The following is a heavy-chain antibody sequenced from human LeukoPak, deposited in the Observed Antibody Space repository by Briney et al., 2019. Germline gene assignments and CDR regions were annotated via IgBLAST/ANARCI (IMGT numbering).Heavy chain of an antibody. D-gene: IGHD4-23*01. CDR2: IYYSGST. Sequence: SETLSLTCTVSGGSISSYYWSWIRQPPGKGLEWIGSIYYSGSTYYNPSLKSRVTISVDTSKNQFSLKLSSVTAADTAVYYCARQGKDYYMDVWGKGTTVTISS. CDR1: GGSISSYY. V-gene: IGHV4-39*01. CDR3: ARQGKDYYMDV. J-gene: IGHJ6*03.